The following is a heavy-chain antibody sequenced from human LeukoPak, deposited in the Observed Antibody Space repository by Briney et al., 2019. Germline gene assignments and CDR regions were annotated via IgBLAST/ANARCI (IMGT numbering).Heavy chain of an antibody. J-gene: IGHJ4*02. CDR1: GGTFSSYA. D-gene: IGHD6-6*01. Sequence: GASVKVSCKASGGTFSSYAISWVRQAPGQGLEWMGGIIPIFGTANYAQKFQGRVTITADESTSTAYMELSSLRADDTAVYYCARDGVGTSSSLVWGQGTLVTVSS. V-gene: IGHV1-69*13. CDR3: ARDGVGTSSSLV. CDR2: IIPIFGTA.